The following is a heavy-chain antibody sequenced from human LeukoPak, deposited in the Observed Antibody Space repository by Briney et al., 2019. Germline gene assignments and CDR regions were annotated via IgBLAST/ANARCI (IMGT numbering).Heavy chain of an antibody. CDR3: AGRSGSYYSLNY. J-gene: IGHJ4*02. CDR1: GFTFSSYW. D-gene: IGHD3-10*01. CDR2: INSDGSGT. Sequence: GGSLRLSCAAAGFTFSSYWMHWVRQAPGKGLVWVSRINSDGSGTSYADSVKGRFTISRDNAKNTLYLQMNSLRAEDTAVYYGAGRSGSYYSLNYWGQGTLVTVSS. V-gene: IGHV3-74*01.